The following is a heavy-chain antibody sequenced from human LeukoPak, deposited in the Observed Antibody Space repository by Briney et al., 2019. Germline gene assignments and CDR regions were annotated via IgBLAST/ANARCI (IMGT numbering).Heavy chain of an antibody. Sequence: GGSLRLSCAASGFSFSSYAMTWVRQAPGKGLEWVSAISGSGGSTYYADSVKGRFTISRDNSKNTLYLQMNSLRAEDTAVYYCAKSSRTEWLRLLSYFDYWGRGTLVTVSS. J-gene: IGHJ4*02. V-gene: IGHV3-23*01. D-gene: IGHD5-12*01. CDR2: ISGSGGST. CDR1: GFSFSSYA. CDR3: AKSSRTEWLRLLSYFDY.